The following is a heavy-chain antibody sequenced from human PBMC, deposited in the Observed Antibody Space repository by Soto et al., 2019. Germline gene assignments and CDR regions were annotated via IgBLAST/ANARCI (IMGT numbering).Heavy chain of an antibody. J-gene: IGHJ6*02. CDR2: INHSGST. D-gene: IGHD6-19*01. CDR3: AREVSGWAVGMDV. Sequence: SETLSITCAVYGGSFSDYSWTWIRQPPGKGLEWIGEINHSGSTYYNPSLKSRVTISVDTSKNQFSLKLSSVTAADTAVYYCAREVSGWAVGMDVWGQGTTVTVSS. CDR1: GGSFSDYS. V-gene: IGHV4-34*01.